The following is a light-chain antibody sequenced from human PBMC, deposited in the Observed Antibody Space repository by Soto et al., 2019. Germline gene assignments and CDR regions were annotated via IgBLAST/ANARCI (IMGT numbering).Light chain of an antibody. J-gene: IGLJ2*01. CDR3: ISYIINSTLVI. Sequence: QSALTQPASVSGSPGQSITISCTGTSGVVGTYNYVSWYQQHPGKAPKLMIYEVSNRPSGISNRFSGSKSGNTASLTISGLQAEDGADYYCISYIINSTLVIFGGGTKLTVL. V-gene: IGLV2-14*01. CDR1: SGVVGTYNY. CDR2: EVS.